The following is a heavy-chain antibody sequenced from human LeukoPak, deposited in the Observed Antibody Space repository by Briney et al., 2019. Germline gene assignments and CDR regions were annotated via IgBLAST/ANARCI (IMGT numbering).Heavy chain of an antibody. V-gene: IGHV3-11*01. D-gene: IGHD3-22*01. CDR3: ARGKYYYDSSGYYAPDY. CDR2: ISSSGSTI. CDR1: GYTFSDYY. Sequence: GGSLRLSCAASGYTFSDYYMSWIRQAPGKGLEWVSYISSSGSTIYYADSVKGRFTISRDNAKNSLYLQMNSLRAEDTAVYYCARGKYYYDSSGYYAPDYWGQGTLVTVSS. J-gene: IGHJ4*02.